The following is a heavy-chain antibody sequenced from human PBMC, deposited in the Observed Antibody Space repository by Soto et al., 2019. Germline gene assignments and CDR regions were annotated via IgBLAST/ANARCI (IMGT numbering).Heavy chain of an antibody. CDR2: ISGSGGST. J-gene: IGHJ6*02. V-gene: IGHV3-23*01. Sequence: GGSLRLSCAASGFTFSSYAMSWVRQAPGKGLEWVSAISGSGGSTYYADSVKGRFTISRDNSKNTLYLQMNSLRAEDTAVYYCAKGLGGWYSSGLDVWGQGTTVTVSS. CDR1: GFTFSSYA. CDR3: AKGLGGWYSSGLDV. D-gene: IGHD6-19*01.